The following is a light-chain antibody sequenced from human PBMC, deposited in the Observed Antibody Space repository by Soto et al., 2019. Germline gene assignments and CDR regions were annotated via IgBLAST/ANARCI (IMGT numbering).Light chain of an antibody. CDR3: QQYGSRIT. CDR1: QSVSSSY. V-gene: IGKV3-20*01. J-gene: IGKJ5*01. CDR2: GAS. Sequence: EIVLTQSPGTLSLSPGERATLSCRASQSVSSSYLAWYQQKPGQAPRLLIYGASSRATGIPDRFSGSGSGTAFTLTISRLEPEDFAVYYCQQYGSRITFGQGTRLEIK.